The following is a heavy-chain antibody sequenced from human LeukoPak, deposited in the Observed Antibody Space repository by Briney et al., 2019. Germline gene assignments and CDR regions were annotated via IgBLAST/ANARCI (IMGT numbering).Heavy chain of an antibody. V-gene: IGHV3-74*01. CDR2: INSDGSST. D-gene: IGHD4-17*01. J-gene: IGHJ4*02. CDR1: GFTFGSYW. Sequence: GGSLRLSCAASGFTFGSYWMHWVRQAPGKGLVWVSRINSDGSSTSYADSVKGRFTISRDNAKNTLYLQMNSLRAEDTAVYYCARGKTPAVTTPFDYWGQGTLVTVSS. CDR3: ARGKTPAVTTPFDY.